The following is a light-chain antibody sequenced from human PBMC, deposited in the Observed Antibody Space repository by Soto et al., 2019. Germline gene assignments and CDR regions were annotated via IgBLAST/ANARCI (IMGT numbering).Light chain of an antibody. Sequence: DIQMTQSPSTLSASLGDRVTITCRASQRISSWLAWYPQKPGKAPKLLIYKASSLESGVPSRFSGSGSETAFTLTISSLEPDDFATYYCKQYNSYPITFGGGTKV. J-gene: IGKJ4*01. CDR1: QRISSW. CDR3: KQYNSYPIT. CDR2: KAS. V-gene: IGKV1-5*03.